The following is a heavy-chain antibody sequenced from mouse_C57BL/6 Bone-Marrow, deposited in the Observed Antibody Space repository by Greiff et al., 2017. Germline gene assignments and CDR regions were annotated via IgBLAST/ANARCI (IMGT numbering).Heavy chain of an antibody. CDR2: INPSSGYT. CDR1: GYTFTSYW. V-gene: IGHV1-7*01. D-gene: IGHD2-3*01. Sequence: QVQLKQSGAELAKPGASVKLSCKASGYTFTSYWMHWVKQRPGQGLEWIGYINPSSGYTKYNQKFKDKATLTADKSSRTAYMQLSSLTYEDSAVYYCARWGWAFDYWGQGTTLTVSS. CDR3: ARWGWAFDY. J-gene: IGHJ2*01.